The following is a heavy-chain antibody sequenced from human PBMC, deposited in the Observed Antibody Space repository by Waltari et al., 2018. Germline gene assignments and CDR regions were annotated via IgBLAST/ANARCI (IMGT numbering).Heavy chain of an antibody. Sequence: QVQLVQSGAEVKKPGASLQVPCKASGYSFTGYYMHRVRQAPGQGLEWRGRINPNRGGTNYAQKFQGRVTMTRDTSISTAYMELSRLRSDDTAVYYCARDLGELSLGAFDIWGQGTMVTVSS. V-gene: IGHV1-2*06. D-gene: IGHD3-16*02. CDR2: INPNRGGT. J-gene: IGHJ3*02. CDR1: GYSFTGYY. CDR3: ARDLGELSLGAFDI.